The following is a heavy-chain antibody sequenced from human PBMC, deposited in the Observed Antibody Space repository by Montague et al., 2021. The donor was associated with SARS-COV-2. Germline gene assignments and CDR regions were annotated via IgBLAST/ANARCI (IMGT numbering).Heavy chain of an antibody. Sequence: SETLSLTCAVYGGSFSGSNWRRFRHPPGKKLVWFGEINHSGSTNYNPSLKSRVTISVDTFKKQFSLKLSSVTAADTAVYYCARSGWEQLVRARYYYYYGMDVWGQGTTVTVSS. V-gene: IGHV4-34*01. CDR1: GGSFSGSN. D-gene: IGHD6-6*01. CDR2: INHSGST. CDR3: ARSGWEQLVRARYYYYYGMDV. J-gene: IGHJ6*02.